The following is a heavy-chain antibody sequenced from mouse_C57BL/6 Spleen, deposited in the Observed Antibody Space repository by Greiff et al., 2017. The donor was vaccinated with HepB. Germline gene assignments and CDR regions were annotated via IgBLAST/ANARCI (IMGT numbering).Heavy chain of an antibody. CDR1: GFTFSDYG. Sequence: EVMLVESGGGLVKPGGSLKLSCAASGFTFSDYGMHWVRQAPEKGLEWVAYISSGSSTIYYADTVKGRFTISRDNAKNTLFLQMTSLRSEDTAMYYCARGGYSNSFAYWGQGTLVTVSA. J-gene: IGHJ3*01. CDR2: ISSGSSTI. D-gene: IGHD2-5*01. V-gene: IGHV5-17*01. CDR3: ARGGYSNSFAY.